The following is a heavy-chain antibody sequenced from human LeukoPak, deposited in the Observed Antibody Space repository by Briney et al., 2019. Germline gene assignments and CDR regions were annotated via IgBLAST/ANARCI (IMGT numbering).Heavy chain of an antibody. CDR2: ISGSGGST. V-gene: IGHV3-23*01. CDR1: GFIFSSYD. CDR3: TTSDILTGYYILIGY. J-gene: IGHJ4*02. Sequence: GGSLRLSCAASGFIFSSYDMSWVRQAPGKGLEWVSAISGSGGSTYYADSVKGRFTISRDNFKNMLYLQMNSLKTEDTAVYYCTTSDILTGYYILIGYWGQGTLVTVSS. D-gene: IGHD3-9*01.